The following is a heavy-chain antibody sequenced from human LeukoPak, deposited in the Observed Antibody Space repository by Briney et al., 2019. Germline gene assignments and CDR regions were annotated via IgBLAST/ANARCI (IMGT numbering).Heavy chain of an antibody. V-gene: IGHV4-34*01. CDR3: ARMVRAIVVVPAASTLDY. Sequence: SETLSLTCAVYGGSFSGYYWSWTRQPPGRGLEWIGEINHSGSTNYNPSLKSRVTISVDTSKNQFSLKLSSVTAADTAVYYCARMVRAIVVVPAASTLDYWGQGTLVTVSS. D-gene: IGHD2-2*01. CDR2: INHSGST. J-gene: IGHJ4*02. CDR1: GGSFSGYY.